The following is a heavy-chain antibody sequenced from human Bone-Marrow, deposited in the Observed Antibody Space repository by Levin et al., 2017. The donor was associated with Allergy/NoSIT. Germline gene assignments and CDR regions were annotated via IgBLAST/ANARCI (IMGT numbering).Heavy chain of an antibody. CDR1: GDSISSDNYY. V-gene: IGHV4-61*02. D-gene: IGHD3-9*01. CDR3: ARGVYESLTGSYMGKLDY. J-gene: IGHJ4*02. Sequence: SETLSLTCTVSGDSISSDNYYWNWIRQPAGKGLEWIGRIYASGSTNYNPSLKSRVTISLDTSKIQFSLKLSAVTAADTAVYYCARGVYESLTGSYMGKLDYWGQGTLVTVSS. CDR2: IYASGST.